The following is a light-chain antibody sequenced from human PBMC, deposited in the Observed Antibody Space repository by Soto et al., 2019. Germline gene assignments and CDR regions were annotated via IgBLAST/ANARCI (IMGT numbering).Light chain of an antibody. CDR2: DVS. V-gene: IGLV2-14*01. Sequence: QSVLTQPASVSGSPGQSITISCTGPSSDVGGYNFVSWYQQYPGRAPKLMIYDVSNRPSGVSTRISGSKSGNTASLTISGLQAEDEADYYCKSYASTATYVFGSGTKLSVL. J-gene: IGLJ1*01. CDR3: KSYASTATYV. CDR1: SSDVGGYNF.